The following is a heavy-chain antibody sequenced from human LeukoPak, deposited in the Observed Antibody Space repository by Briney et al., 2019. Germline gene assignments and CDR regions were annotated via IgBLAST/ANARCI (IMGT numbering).Heavy chain of an antibody. J-gene: IGHJ4*02. Sequence: PGGSLRLSCAASGFTFSTYWMTWVRQAPGKGLEWVANISPDGGVQSYVDSVKGRFSISRDNAKNSLYLQMHSLRAEDTAVYYCAKDQGQQLVDVSDYWGQGTLVTVSS. D-gene: IGHD6-13*01. CDR1: GFTFSTYW. CDR3: AKDQGQQLVDVSDY. V-gene: IGHV3-7*01. CDR2: ISPDGGVQ.